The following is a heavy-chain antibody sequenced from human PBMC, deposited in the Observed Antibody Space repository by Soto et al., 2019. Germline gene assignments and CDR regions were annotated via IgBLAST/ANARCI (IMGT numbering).Heavy chain of an antibody. J-gene: IGHJ6*02. CDR2: INPNSGGT. V-gene: IGHV1-2*04. CDR1: GYTFTGYY. D-gene: IGHD2-15*01. Sequence: EASVKVSCKASGYTFTGYYMHWVRQAPGQGLEWMGWINPNSGGTNYAQKFQGWVTMTRDTSISTAYMELSRLRSDDTAVYYCARDSKYCSGGSCYSGYGMDVWGQGTTVTVSS. CDR3: ARDSKYCSGGSCYSGYGMDV.